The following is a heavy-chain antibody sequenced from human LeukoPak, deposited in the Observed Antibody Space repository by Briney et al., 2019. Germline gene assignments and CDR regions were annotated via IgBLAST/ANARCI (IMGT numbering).Heavy chain of an antibody. CDR3: ARGPVVVVAATFYYMDV. D-gene: IGHD2-15*01. Sequence: PGGSLRLSCAASGFTFSSYSMNWVRQAPGKGLEWVSYISSSSSTIYYADSVKGRFTISRDNAKNSLYLQMNSLRAEDTAVYYCARGPVVVVAATFYYMDVWGKGTTVTVSS. CDR1: GFTFSSYS. CDR2: ISSSSSTI. J-gene: IGHJ6*03. V-gene: IGHV3-48*01.